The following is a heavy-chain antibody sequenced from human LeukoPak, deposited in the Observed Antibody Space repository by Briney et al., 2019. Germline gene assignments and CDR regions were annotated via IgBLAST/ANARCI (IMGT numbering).Heavy chain of an antibody. D-gene: IGHD1-26*01. Sequence: SQTLSLTCAISGDSVCSKSAAWRWIRESASRGLEWLGRTYYRSKWSSGYAESVKSRLTISPDTSKNQFSLQLRSVTPEDTAVYYCARSQTGGTFDYWGQGALVTVSS. CDR3: ARSQTGGTFDY. J-gene: IGHJ4*02. CDR2: TYYRSKWSS. CDR1: GDSVCSKSAA. V-gene: IGHV6-1*01.